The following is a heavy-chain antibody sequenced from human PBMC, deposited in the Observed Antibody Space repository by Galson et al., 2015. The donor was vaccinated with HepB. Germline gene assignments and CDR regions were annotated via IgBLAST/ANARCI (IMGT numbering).Heavy chain of an antibody. J-gene: IGHJ1*01. CDR2: INPNSGGT. V-gene: IGHV1-2*06. CDR3: ARESNFYGDSEYFQH. D-gene: IGHD4-17*01. CDR1: GYTFTGYY. Sequence: SVKVSCKASGYTFTGYYMHWVRQAPGQGLEWMGRINPNSGGTNYAQKFQGRVTMTRDTSISTAYMELSRLRSDDTAVYYCARESNFYGDSEYFQHWGQGTLVTVSS.